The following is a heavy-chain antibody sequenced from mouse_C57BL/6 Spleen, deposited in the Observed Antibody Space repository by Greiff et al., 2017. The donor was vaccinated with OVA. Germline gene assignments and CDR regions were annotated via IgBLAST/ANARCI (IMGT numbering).Heavy chain of an antibody. CDR3: ARRGYDDYGRGYAMDY. D-gene: IGHD2-3*01. V-gene: IGHV1-64*01. CDR1: GYTFTSYW. Sequence: VQLQQPGAELVKPGASVTLSCTASGYTFTSYWMHWVKQRPGQGLEWIGMIHPNSGSTNYNEKFKSKATLTVDKSSSTAYMQLSSLTSEDSAVYYCARRGYDDYGRGYAMDYWGQGTSVTVSA. J-gene: IGHJ4*01. CDR2: IHPNSGST.